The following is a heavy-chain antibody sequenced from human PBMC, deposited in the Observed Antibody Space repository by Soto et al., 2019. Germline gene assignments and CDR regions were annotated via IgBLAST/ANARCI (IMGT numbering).Heavy chain of an antibody. V-gene: IGHV3-49*05. CDR2: IRSKAYGGTT. J-gene: IGHJ4*02. CDR3: TRDSITIFGEDSIDY. D-gene: IGHD3-3*01. CDR1: GFTFGAYA. Sequence: EVQLVESGGGLVKPGRSLRLSCTASGFTFGAYALSWFRQAPGKGLEWVGFIRSKAYGGTTEYAASVNGRFTISRDDSKSIAYLQMNSLKTEDTAVYYCTRDSITIFGEDSIDYWGQGTLVTVSS.